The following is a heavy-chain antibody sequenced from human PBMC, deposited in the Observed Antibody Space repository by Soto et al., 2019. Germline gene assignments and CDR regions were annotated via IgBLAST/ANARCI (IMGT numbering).Heavy chain of an antibody. CDR3: ARDSSPYYDCWSGFYTYFDY. CDR2: INSDGSST. D-gene: IGHD3-3*01. Sequence: GSLRLSCAVSGFTFSSHWMHWVRQAPGKGLVWFSRINSDGSSTNYADSVKGRFTISRDNAKNTLYLQMNSLRADDTAVYYCARDSSPYYDCWSGFYTYFDYWGQGALVTVSS. J-gene: IGHJ4*02. CDR1: GFTFSSHW. V-gene: IGHV3-74*01.